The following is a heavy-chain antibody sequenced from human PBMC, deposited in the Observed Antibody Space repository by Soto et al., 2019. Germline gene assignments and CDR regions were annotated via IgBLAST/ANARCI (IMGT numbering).Heavy chain of an antibody. Sequence: PSETLSLTCAVSGGSISSSNWWSWVRQPPGKGLEWIGEIYHSGSTNYNPSLKSRVTISVDKSKNQFSLKLSSVTAADTAVYYCASRKGDYGGFDIRYWGEGTLVSVSS. CDR2: IYHSGST. CDR1: GGSISSSNW. V-gene: IGHV4-4*02. J-gene: IGHJ4*02. CDR3: ASRKGDYGGFDIRY. D-gene: IGHD4-17*01.